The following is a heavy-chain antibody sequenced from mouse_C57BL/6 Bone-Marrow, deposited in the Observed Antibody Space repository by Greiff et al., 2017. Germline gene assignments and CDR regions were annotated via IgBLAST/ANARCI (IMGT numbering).Heavy chain of an antibody. CDR1: GYTFTNYW. D-gene: IGHD1-2*01. Sequence: VKLMESGAELVRPGTSVKMSCKASGYTFTNYWIGWVKQRPGHGLEWIGDIYPGGGYTNYNEKFKGKATLTADKSSSTAYMQFSSLTSEDSAIYYCTREGYGGYAMDYWGQGTSVPVSS. CDR2: IYPGGGYT. V-gene: IGHV1-63*01. J-gene: IGHJ4*01. CDR3: TREGYGGYAMDY.